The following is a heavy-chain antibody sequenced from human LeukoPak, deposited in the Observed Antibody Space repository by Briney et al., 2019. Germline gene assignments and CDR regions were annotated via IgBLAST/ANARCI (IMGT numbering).Heavy chain of an antibody. CDR1: GGSINRYC. CDR2: IYYSGST. D-gene: IGHD3-16*01. CDR3: VTGGGDYVNR. Sequence: SETLSLTCTVSGGSINRYCWTWIRQPPGKRLEWIGYIYYSGSTDYNPSLKSRVTMSVDTPKNQFSLELSSVTAADTAVYYCVTGGGDYVNRWGQGTLVTVSS. J-gene: IGHJ4*02. V-gene: IGHV4-59*01.